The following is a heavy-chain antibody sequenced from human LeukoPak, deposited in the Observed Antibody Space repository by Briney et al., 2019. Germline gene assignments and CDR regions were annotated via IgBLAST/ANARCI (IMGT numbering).Heavy chain of an antibody. Sequence: SETLSLTRTVSGGSVSSSTYYWGWIRQPPGKELEWIGTIYYSGSTYYNPSLKSRVTISVDTSKNQFSLELTSVTAADTAVYYCARHSGSGSYHSPFGNWGQGTLVTVSS. J-gene: IGHJ4*02. CDR1: GGSVSSSTYY. V-gene: IGHV4-39*01. D-gene: IGHD3-10*01. CDR3: ARHSGSGSYHSPFGN. CDR2: IYYSGST.